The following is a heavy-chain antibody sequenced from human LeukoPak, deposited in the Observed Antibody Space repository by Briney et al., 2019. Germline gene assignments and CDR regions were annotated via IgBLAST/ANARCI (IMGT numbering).Heavy chain of an antibody. CDR2: IWYDGSNT. CDR3: ARDLYGGNSASWVDL. V-gene: IGHV3-33*01. J-gene: IGHJ5*02. D-gene: IGHD4-23*01. Sequence: GRSLRLSCGASGFTFKHYGMHWVRQAPGKGLEWVAVIWYDGSNTFYADSVKGRFTISRDSSNNTLYLQVNSLRAEDTAVYYCARDLYGGNSASWVDLWGQGTLVTVSS. CDR1: GFTFKHYG.